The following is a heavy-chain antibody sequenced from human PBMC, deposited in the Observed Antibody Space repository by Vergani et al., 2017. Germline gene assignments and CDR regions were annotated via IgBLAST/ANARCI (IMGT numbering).Heavy chain of an antibody. J-gene: IGHJ4*02. Sequence: QVQLQESGPGLVKPSQTLSLTCTVSGGSISSGSYYWSWIRQPAGKGLEWIGRIYTSGSTNYTHSLKSRVTISVDTSKNQFSLKLSPVTAADTAVYYCASVEMAAEYYFDYWGQGTLVTVSS. D-gene: IGHD5-24*01. V-gene: IGHV4-61*02. CDR3: ASVEMAAEYYFDY. CDR2: IYTSGST. CDR1: GGSISSGSYY.